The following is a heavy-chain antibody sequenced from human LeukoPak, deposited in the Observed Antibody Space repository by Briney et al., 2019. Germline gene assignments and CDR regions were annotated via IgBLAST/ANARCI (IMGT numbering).Heavy chain of an antibody. Sequence: GGSLRLSCAASGFTFSSYNMNWVRQAPGKGLEWVSSISSSSSYIYYADSLKGRFTISTDNAENSLYLQMNSLRTEDTAVYYCARDHRWGFDYWGRGTLVTVSS. D-gene: IGHD7-27*01. J-gene: IGHJ4*02. CDR3: ARDHRWGFDY. CDR1: GFTFSSYN. V-gene: IGHV3-21*01. CDR2: ISSSSSYI.